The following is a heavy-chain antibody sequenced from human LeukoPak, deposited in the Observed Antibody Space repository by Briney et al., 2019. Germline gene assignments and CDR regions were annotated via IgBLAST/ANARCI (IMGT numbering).Heavy chain of an antibody. J-gene: IGHJ6*02. CDR3: ARRRGSSWFQYYYGMDV. Sequence: SETLSLTCAVYGGSFSGYYWSWIRQPPGKGLEWIGEINHSGSTNYNPSLKSRITISVHTSKNQFSLRLSSVTAADTAVYYCARRRGSSWFQYYYGMDVWGQGTTVTVSS. CDR2: INHSGST. D-gene: IGHD6-13*01. V-gene: IGHV4-34*01. CDR1: GGSFSGYY.